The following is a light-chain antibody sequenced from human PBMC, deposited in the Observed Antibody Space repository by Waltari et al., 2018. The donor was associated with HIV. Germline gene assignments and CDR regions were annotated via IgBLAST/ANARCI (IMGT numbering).Light chain of an antibody. J-gene: IGLJ2*01. CDR1: SSDVGSYKY. V-gene: IGLV2-8*01. Sequence: QSALTQPPSASGSPGQSVTISCTGTSSDVGSYKYVSWYQNHPGKAPKLMIYEVTKRPSGVPDRFSGSKSGNTASLTVSGLQAEDEADYYCSSYAGSNNLVFGGGTKLTVL. CDR3: SSYAGSNNLV. CDR2: EVT.